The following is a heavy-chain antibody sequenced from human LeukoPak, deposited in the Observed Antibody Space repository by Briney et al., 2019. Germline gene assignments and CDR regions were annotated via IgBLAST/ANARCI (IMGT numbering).Heavy chain of an antibody. J-gene: IGHJ3*02. CDR3: ARYGRRGDAFDI. V-gene: IGHV1-69*05. CDR1: GYTFTSYY. D-gene: IGHD4-17*01. CDR2: IIPIFGTA. Sequence: GASVKVSCKASGYTFTSYYMHWVRQAPGQGLEWMGRIIPIFGTANYAQKFQGRVTITTDESTSTAYMELSSLRSEDTAVYYCARYGRRGDAFDIWGQGTMVTVSS.